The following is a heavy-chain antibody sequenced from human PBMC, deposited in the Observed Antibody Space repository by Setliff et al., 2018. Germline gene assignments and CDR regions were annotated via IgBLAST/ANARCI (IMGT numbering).Heavy chain of an antibody. CDR2: ISYVVGVT. CDR1: GISFSDHF. Sequence: GGSLRLSCEASGISFSDHFMSWIRQAPGKGLEWVSFISYVVGVTYYGDSVKGRFTISRDNARRAVYLQMNSLGVDDTAIYYCGSGLHPDYPDYWGQGTLVTVPQ. CDR3: GSGLHPDYPDY. D-gene: IGHD2-15*01. J-gene: IGHJ4*01. V-gene: IGHV3-11*04.